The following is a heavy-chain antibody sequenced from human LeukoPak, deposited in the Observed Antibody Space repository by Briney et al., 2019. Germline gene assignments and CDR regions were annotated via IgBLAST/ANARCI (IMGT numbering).Heavy chain of an antibody. Sequence: SETLSLTCTVSGGSISSYYWSWIRQPPGKGLEWIGHIYYSGSTNNNPSLKSRVTISVDTSKNQFSLKLASVTAADTAVYYCAGTLIAVVNSGARDFWGQGTMVTVSS. V-gene: IGHV4-59*01. J-gene: IGHJ3*01. CDR3: AGTLIAVVNSGARDF. D-gene: IGHD6-19*01. CDR2: IYYSGST. CDR1: GGSISSYY.